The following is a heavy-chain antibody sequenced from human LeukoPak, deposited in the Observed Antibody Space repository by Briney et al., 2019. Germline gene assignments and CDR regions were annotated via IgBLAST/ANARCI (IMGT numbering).Heavy chain of an antibody. CDR1: GFTFSSYA. Sequence: PGGSLRLSCAASGFTFSSYAMHWVRQAPGKGLEWVAVISYDGSNKYYADSVKGRFTISRDNSKYTLYLQMNSLGAEDTAVYYCAREFSGILDYWGQGTLVTVSS. CDR3: AREFSGILDY. CDR2: ISYDGSNK. J-gene: IGHJ4*02. V-gene: IGHV3-30*04.